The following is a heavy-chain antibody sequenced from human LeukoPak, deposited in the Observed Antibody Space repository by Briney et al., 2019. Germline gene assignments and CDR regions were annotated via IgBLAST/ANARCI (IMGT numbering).Heavy chain of an antibody. CDR1: GGSMSLYY. Sequence: SETLSLTCTVSGGSMSLYYWSWIRQPAGKGLELIGRIYTSGSTNYNPSLKSRVTMSVDTSKNQFSLKLTSVTAADTAVYYCARDPSIVGATRAFDIWGQGTMVTVSS. V-gene: IGHV4-4*07. J-gene: IGHJ3*02. CDR3: ARDPSIVGATRAFDI. D-gene: IGHD1-26*01. CDR2: IYTSGST.